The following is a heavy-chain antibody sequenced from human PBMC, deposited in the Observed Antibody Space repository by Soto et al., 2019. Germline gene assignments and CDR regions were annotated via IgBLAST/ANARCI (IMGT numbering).Heavy chain of an antibody. CDR2: TYYSGST. J-gene: IGHJ6*02. D-gene: IGHD2-2*02. CDR3: ASVTRTCISTSCYRYYYGMDV. CDR1: GGSVSSGSYY. Sequence: SETLSLTCTFSGGSVSSGSYYWSWIRQPPGKGLEWIGYTYYSGSTNYNPSLKSRVTISVDTSKNQFSLKLSSVTAADTAVYYCASVTRTCISTSCYRYYYGMDVWGQGTTVTV. V-gene: IGHV4-61*01.